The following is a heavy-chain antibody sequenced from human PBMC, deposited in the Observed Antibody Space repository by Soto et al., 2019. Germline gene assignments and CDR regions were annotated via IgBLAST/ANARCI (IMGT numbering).Heavy chain of an antibody. CDR1: GFIFNEYV. Sequence: GGSLRLSCAASGFIFNEYVMHWVRQAPGKGLEWVAVIWYDGSNKYYADSVKGRFTFSRDNSKNTMSLQMNSLRVEDTAIYYCARWGCSGSNCNLNQRSFDLWGQGTLVTVSS. CDR3: ARWGCSGSNCNLNQRSFDL. J-gene: IGHJ5*02. D-gene: IGHD2-15*01. V-gene: IGHV3-33*01. CDR2: IWYDGSNK.